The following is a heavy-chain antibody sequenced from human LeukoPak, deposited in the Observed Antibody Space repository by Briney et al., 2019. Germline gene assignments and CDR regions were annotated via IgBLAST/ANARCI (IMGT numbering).Heavy chain of an antibody. J-gene: IGHJ3*02. CDR1: GYTFTGYY. D-gene: IGHD3-16*01. Sequence: ASVKVSCKASGYTFTGYYMHWVRQAPGQGLEWMGWINPNSGGTNYAQKFQGRVTMTRDTSISTAYMELSRLRSDDTAVYYCARDSPYVDPDAFDIWGQGTMVTVSS. CDR2: INPNSGGT. CDR3: ARDSPYVDPDAFDI. V-gene: IGHV1-2*02.